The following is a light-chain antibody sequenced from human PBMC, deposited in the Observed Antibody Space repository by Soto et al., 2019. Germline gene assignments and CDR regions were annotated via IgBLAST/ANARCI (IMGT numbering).Light chain of an antibody. Sequence: DIVMTQSPDSLAVSLGERATINCKSSQSVLYSSNNKNYLAWYQQKPGQPPKLLIYWASTREFWVPDRFSGSGSGTDFTLTISSLQAEDVAVYYCQQYYTTPRTFGQGTKLEIK. CDR3: QQYYTTPRT. CDR2: WAS. J-gene: IGKJ2*01. CDR1: QSVLYSSNNKNY. V-gene: IGKV4-1*01.